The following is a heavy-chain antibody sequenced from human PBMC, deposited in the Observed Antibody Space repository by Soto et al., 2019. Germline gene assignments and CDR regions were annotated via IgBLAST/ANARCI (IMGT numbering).Heavy chain of an antibody. CDR2: IKEDGSEK. CDR3: SRDVVVGAKALNY. CDR1: GXTFSNYC. Sequence: GSLRLSCAASGXTFSNYCMAWVRQAPGKGLEWVANIKEDGSEKHCVDSVEGLFTISRDNAKNSLYLQMNSLRVEDTAVYFCSRDVVVGAKALNYWGQGALGTVSS. V-gene: IGHV3-7*01. J-gene: IGHJ4*02. D-gene: IGHD2-15*01.